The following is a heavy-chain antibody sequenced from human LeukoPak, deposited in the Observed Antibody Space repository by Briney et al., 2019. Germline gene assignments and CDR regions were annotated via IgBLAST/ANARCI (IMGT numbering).Heavy chain of an antibody. CDR1: GYAFTSYG. CDR2: ISAYNGNT. Sequence: ASVKVSCKATGYAFTSYGISWVRQAPGQGLEWMGWISAYNGNTNYAQKLQGRVTMTTDTSTSTAYMELRNLRSDDTAVYYCARGGYSGYDSPFDYWGQGTLVTVSS. D-gene: IGHD5-12*01. J-gene: IGHJ4*02. CDR3: ARGGYSGYDSPFDY. V-gene: IGHV1-18*04.